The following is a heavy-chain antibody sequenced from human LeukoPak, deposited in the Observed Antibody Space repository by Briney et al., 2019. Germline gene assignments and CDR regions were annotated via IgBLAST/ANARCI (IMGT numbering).Heavy chain of an antibody. CDR1: GYTFTTYW. CDR2: IYPDDSDT. CDR3: ARMRSNSWSSPRFDY. J-gene: IGHJ4*02. V-gene: IGHV5-51*01. D-gene: IGHD1-26*01. Sequence: GESLKISCKGSGYTFTTYWIAWVRQMPGKGLEWMGIIYPDDSDTKYSPSFQGQVTISADTSISTAYLQWSSLKASDTAMYYCARMRSNSWSSPRFDYWGQGSLVTVSS.